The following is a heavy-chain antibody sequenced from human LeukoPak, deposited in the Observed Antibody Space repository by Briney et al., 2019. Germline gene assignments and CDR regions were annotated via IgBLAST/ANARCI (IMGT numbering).Heavy chain of an antibody. CDR3: AKDKTWASGLRAFDI. Sequence: GGSLRISCAASGFTFSSYWMHWVRQAPGKGLVWVSRINSDGSSTSYADSVKGRFTISRDNAKNSLYLQMNSLRAEDTALYYCAKDKTWASGLRAFDIWGQGTMVTVSS. D-gene: IGHD6-6*01. CDR1: GFTFSSYW. CDR2: INSDGSST. V-gene: IGHV3-74*01. J-gene: IGHJ3*02.